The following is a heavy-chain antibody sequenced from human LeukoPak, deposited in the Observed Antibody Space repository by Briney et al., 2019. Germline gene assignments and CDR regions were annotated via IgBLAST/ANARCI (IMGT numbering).Heavy chain of an antibody. V-gene: IGHV1-69*05. CDR2: IIPIFGTA. CDR1: GGTFSSYA. J-gene: IGHJ6*03. D-gene: IGHD2-8*01. Sequence: SVKVSCKASGGTFSSYAISWVRQAPGQGLEWMGGIIPIFGTANYAQKFQGRVTIATDESTSTAYMELSSLRSEDTAVYYCARCIRDYYYMDVWGKGTTVTVSS. CDR3: ARCIRDYYYMDV.